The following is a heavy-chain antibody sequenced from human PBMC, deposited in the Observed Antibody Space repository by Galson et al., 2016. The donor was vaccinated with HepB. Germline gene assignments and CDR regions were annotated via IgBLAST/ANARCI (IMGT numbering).Heavy chain of an antibody. CDR3: AKDYDFWSGHRRNNYYGMDV. J-gene: IGHJ6*02. Sequence: SLRLSCAASGFTFSSYGMHWVRQAPGKGLEWVAVMSYDGVNKYYADSVKGRFTISRDNSKNTLHLQMNSLRVEDTGVYYCAKDYDFWSGHRRNNYYGMDVWGQGTTVTVSS. D-gene: IGHD3-3*01. CDR2: MSYDGVNK. V-gene: IGHV3-30*18. CDR1: GFTFSSYG.